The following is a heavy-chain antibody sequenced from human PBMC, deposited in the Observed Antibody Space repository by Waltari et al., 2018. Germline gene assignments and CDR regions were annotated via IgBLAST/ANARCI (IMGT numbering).Heavy chain of an antibody. Sequence: EVQLVESGGGLVQPGGSLRLSCAASGFIFSSYWLHWVRQAPGKGLVWVSRINSEWSNTGYSDSVKGRFTISRDNAKNTLYLQMNSLRAEDTAVYYCARVIGTFDYWGQGTLVTVSS. V-gene: IGHV3-74*01. CDR2: INSEWSNT. CDR3: ARVIGTFDY. D-gene: IGHD1-1*01. J-gene: IGHJ4*02. CDR1: GFIFSSYW.